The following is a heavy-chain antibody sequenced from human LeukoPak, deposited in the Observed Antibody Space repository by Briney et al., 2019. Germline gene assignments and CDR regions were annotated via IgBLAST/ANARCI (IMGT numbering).Heavy chain of an antibody. V-gene: IGHV3-33*01. CDR3: RGTYYYGSGIDGDYFDY. CDR1: GFNFGTFA. Sequence: PGRSLRLSCEASGFNFGTFAMHWVRQAPGEGLEWLAIIWHDGSNKHYSDSVKGRFTISRDNSKSSLYLQMNSLRAEDTAVYYCRGTYYYGSGIDGDYFDYWGQGTLVTVSS. D-gene: IGHD3-10*01. J-gene: IGHJ4*02. CDR2: IWHDGSNK.